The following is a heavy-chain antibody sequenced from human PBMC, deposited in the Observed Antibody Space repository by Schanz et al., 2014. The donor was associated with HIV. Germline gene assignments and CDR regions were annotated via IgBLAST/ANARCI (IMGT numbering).Heavy chain of an antibody. CDR3: ARGIRRDCRSPSCNTGWFDP. CDR2: FYYSGRT. CDR1: RGSISSTNYY. D-gene: IGHD2-2*02. V-gene: IGHV4-39*01. Sequence: QLQLQESGPGLVKPSETLSLTCTVSRGSISSTNYYWGWIRQPPGKGLDWIGSFYYSGRTYHNPSLRSRVTMSVDTSNTQFSLKLSSVTAADTAVYYCARGIRRDCRSPSCNTGWFDPWGQGTLVTVSS. J-gene: IGHJ5*02.